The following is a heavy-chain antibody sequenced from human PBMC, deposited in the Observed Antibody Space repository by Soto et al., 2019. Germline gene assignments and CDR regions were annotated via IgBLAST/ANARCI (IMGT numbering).Heavy chain of an antibody. CDR1: GGSISIGGYY. D-gene: IGHD3-22*01. CDR3: ARGTYYYDSSGYYQRTYYFDY. CDR2: IYYSGST. Sequence: PSETLSLTCTVSGGSISIGGYYWSWIRQHPGKGLGGIGYIYYSGSTYYHPSLKSRVTISVDTSKNPFSLKLSSVTAADTAVYYCARGTYYYDSSGYYQRTYYFDYWGQGTLVTVSS. J-gene: IGHJ4*02. V-gene: IGHV4-31*03.